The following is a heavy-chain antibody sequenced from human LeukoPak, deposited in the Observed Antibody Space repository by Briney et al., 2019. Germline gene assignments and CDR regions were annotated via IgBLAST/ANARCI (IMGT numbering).Heavy chain of an antibody. D-gene: IGHD5-24*01. J-gene: IGHJ3*01. CDR3: AKDIQLST. Sequence: GGSLRLSCAASGFTFSSYAMSWVRLAPGKGLEWVSAISGSGGSTYYADSVKGRFTISRDNSKNTLYLQMNSLRVEDTAMYFCAKDIQLSTWGLGTMVTVSS. CDR1: GFTFSSYA. V-gene: IGHV3-23*01. CDR2: ISGSGGST.